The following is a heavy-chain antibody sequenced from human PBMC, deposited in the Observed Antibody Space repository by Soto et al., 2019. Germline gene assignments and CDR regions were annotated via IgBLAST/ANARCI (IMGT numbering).Heavy chain of an antibody. D-gene: IGHD6-19*01. J-gene: IGHJ4*02. CDR3: ARGSYYSGWV. CDR2: TYYRSKWYS. V-gene: IGHV6-1*01. Sequence: SQTLSLTCAISGDSVSSTSAAWSWIRQSPSRGLEWLGRTYYRSKWYSDYAVSVKSRITINPDTSKNQFSLQLNSVTPEDTAVYYCARGSYYSGWVWGQGTLVTSP. CDR1: GDSVSSTSAA.